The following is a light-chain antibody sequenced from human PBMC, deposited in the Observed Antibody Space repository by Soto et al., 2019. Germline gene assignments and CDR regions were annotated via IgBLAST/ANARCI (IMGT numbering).Light chain of an antibody. CDR3: QQYGSSPWT. Sequence: EIVLTQSPGTLSLSPGERATLSCRASQSVSSSYLACYQQKAGQAPRLLIYGASSRATGIPDRFSGSGSGTDFTLTISRLEPEDFAVYYCQQYGSSPWTFGQGTKVEIK. CDR2: GAS. CDR1: QSVSSSY. J-gene: IGKJ1*01. V-gene: IGKV3-20*01.